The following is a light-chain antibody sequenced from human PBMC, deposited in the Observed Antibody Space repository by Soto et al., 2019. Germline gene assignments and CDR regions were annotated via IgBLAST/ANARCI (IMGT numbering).Light chain of an antibody. CDR2: EDK. V-gene: IGLV6-57*03. CDR3: QSYDSSISV. J-gene: IGLJ3*02. Sequence: NFMLTQPHSVSESPGKTVTISCTRSSGSIASKYVQWYQQRPGSAPTTVIYEDKQRPSGVPDRFSGSIDSSSNSASLTISGLRTEDEDDYYCQSYDSSISVFGGGTKLTVL. CDR1: SGSIASKY.